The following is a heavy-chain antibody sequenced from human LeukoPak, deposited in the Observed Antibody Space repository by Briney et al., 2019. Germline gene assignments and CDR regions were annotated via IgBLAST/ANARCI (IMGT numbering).Heavy chain of an antibody. V-gene: IGHV3-21*01. CDR3: ASAYSSGWSRPVY. Sequence: PGGSLRLSCAASGFTFSSYWMNWVRQAPGKGLEWVSSISSSSSYIYYADSVKGRFTISRGNAKNSLYLQMNSLRAEDTAVYYCASAYSSGWSRPVYWGQGTLVTVSS. J-gene: IGHJ4*02. CDR2: ISSSSSYI. D-gene: IGHD6-19*01. CDR1: GFTFSSYW.